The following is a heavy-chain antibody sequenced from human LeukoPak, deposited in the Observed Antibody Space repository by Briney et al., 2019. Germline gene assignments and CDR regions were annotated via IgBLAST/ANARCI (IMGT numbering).Heavy chain of an antibody. CDR2: INHSGST. Sequence: PSETLSLTCAVYGGSFSGYYWSWIRQPPGKGLEWIGEINHSGSTNYNPSLKSRVTISVDTSKNQFSLKLSSVTAADTAVYYCARESRCCSSTSYSTCVDFDYWGQGTLVTVSS. V-gene: IGHV4-34*01. CDR1: GGSFSGYY. J-gene: IGHJ4*02. CDR3: ARESRCCSSTSYSTCVDFDY. D-gene: IGHD2-2*01.